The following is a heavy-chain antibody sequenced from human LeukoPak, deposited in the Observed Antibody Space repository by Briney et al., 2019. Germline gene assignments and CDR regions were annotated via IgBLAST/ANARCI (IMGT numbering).Heavy chain of an antibody. CDR2: IISIFGTA. Sequence: EASVKVSCKASGGTFSSYAISWVRQAPGQGLEWMGGIISIFGTANYAQKFQGRVTMTRNTSISTAYIELSSLRSEDTAVYYCARGDDVRFDPWGQGTLVTVSS. J-gene: IGHJ5*02. V-gene: IGHV1-69*05. CDR1: GGTFSSYA. D-gene: IGHD6-6*01. CDR3: ARGDDVRFDP.